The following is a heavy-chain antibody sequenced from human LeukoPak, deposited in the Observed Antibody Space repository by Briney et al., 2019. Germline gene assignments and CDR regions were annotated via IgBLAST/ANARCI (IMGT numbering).Heavy chain of an antibody. CDR2: INPSGGST. D-gene: IGHD3-9*01. CDR3: ARETYPNILTGTDY. CDR1: GYSFTSYY. V-gene: IGHV1-46*01. Sequence: ASVKVSCKASGYSFTSYYIHWVRLAPGQGLEWMGVINPSGGSTRYAQKFQDRVTMTRDMSTSTVYMELSSLRSEDTAVYYCARETYPNILTGTDYWGPGTLVTVSS. J-gene: IGHJ4*02.